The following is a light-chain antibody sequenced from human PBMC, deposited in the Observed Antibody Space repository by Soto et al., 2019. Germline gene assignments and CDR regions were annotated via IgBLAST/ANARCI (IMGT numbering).Light chain of an antibody. V-gene: IGKV3-20*01. CDR3: QQYGGSAYT. CDR1: QSVINNY. J-gene: IGKJ2*01. Sequence: ETVLTQSPGTLSLSPGEGATLSCRASQSVINNYLARYQQKPGQGPRLLIYGASDRAAGIPDRFSGSGSGTDFTLTISRLEPEDFAVYYCQQYGGSAYTFGQGTKLEIK. CDR2: GAS.